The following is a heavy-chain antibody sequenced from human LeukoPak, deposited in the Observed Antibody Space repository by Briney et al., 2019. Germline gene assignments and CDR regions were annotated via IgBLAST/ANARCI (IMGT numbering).Heavy chain of an antibody. CDR1: GYTFTSYY. CDR3: ARDLIGGTSRYYYGGFDY. Sequence: ASVKVSCKASGYTFTSYYMHWVRQAPGQGLEWMGIINPSGGSTSYAQKFQGRVTMTRDTSTSTVYMELSSLRPEDTAVYYCARDLIGGTSRYYYGGFDYWGQGTLVTVSS. D-gene: IGHD3-10*01. V-gene: IGHV1-46*01. CDR2: INPSGGST. J-gene: IGHJ4*02.